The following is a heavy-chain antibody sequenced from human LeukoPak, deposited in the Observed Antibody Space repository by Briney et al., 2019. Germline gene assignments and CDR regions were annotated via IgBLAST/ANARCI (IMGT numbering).Heavy chain of an antibody. CDR1: GFPLSNYA. D-gene: IGHD6-25*01. J-gene: IGHJ4*02. Sequence: GGSLRLSCVASGFPLSNYAMSWVRQVPGKGLEWVSATSSSDDGTYYADSVRGRFTISRDNSKNTLYLQMNSLRAEDTAVYYCAKRAAKSFDYWGQGTLVTVSS. CDR3: AKRAAKSFDY. CDR2: TSSSDDGT. V-gene: IGHV3-23*01.